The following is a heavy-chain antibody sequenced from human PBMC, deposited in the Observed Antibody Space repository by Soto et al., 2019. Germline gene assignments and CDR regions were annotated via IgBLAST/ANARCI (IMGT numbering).Heavy chain of an antibody. CDR1: GFTFSSYA. Sequence: EVQLLESGGGLVQPGGSLRLSCAASGFTFSSYAMSWVRQAPGKRLEWVSAISGSGGSTDYVDSVKGRFTFSRHNSKNTLYLQMNSLRADDSAVYYCAKLQAYSYGPGAYFDYWGQGTLVTVSS. CDR2: ISGSGGST. D-gene: IGHD5-18*01. V-gene: IGHV3-23*01. J-gene: IGHJ4*02. CDR3: AKLQAYSYGPGAYFDY.